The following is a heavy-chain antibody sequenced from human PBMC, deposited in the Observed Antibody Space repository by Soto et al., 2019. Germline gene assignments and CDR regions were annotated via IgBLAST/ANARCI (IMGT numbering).Heavy chain of an antibody. Sequence: ASVKVSCRASGYTFTAYSIHWVRQAPGQGLEWMGWINPKNGDTNTAQKFQGRVTMTRDTSITTAYMELTSLRSDDTAIYYCAREWDPAMVLRADYWGQGSLVTVSS. D-gene: IGHD5-18*01. CDR2: INPKNGDT. CDR3: AREWDPAMVLRADY. V-gene: IGHV1-2*02. J-gene: IGHJ4*02. CDR1: GYTFTAYS.